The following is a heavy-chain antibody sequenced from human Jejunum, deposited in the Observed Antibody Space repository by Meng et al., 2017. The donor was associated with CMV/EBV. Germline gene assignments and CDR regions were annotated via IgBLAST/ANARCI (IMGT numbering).Heavy chain of an antibody. CDR3: AREMPMTCYFDQ. V-gene: IGHV1-46*01. Sequence: QVQLVQSGAEVKKLGVSLNLSCETSGFTFTTYFMHWLRQAPGKGLQWMGLFNPNGDVTTYSPRFQGRITLTGDTSTSTLYMELSSLTSDDTAVYYCAREMPMTCYFDQWGQGTLVTVSS. J-gene: IGHJ4*03. CDR1: GFTFTTYF. CDR2: FNPNGDVT. D-gene: IGHD3-22*01.